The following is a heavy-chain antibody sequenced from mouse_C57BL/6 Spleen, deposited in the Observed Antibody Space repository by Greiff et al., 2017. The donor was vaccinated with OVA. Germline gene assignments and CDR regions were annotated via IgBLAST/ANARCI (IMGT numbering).Heavy chain of an antibody. CDR3: ARPIYYDYDGKFAY. CDR2: INPNYGTT. Sequence: VHVKQSGPELVKPGASVKISCKASGYSFTDYNMNWVKQSNGKSLEWIGVINPNYGTTSYNQKFKGKATLTVDQSSSTAYMQLNSLTSEDSAVYYCARPIYYDYDGKFAYWGQGTLVTVSA. V-gene: IGHV1-39*01. CDR1: GYSFTDYN. J-gene: IGHJ3*01. D-gene: IGHD2-4*01.